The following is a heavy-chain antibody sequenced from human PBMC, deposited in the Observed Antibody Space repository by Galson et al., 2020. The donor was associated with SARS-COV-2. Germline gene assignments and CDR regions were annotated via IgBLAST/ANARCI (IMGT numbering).Heavy chain of an antibody. CDR2: IIPIFGTA. CDR3: ARVAGFDDFWGGYYACGYVGG. CDR1: GGTFSSYA. D-gene: IGHD3-3*01. Sequence: ASVKVSCKASGGTFSSYAISWVRQAPGQGLEWMGGIIPIFGTANYAQKFQGRVTITTDESTSTAYMELSSLRSEDTAVYYCARVAGFDDFWGGYYACGYVGGWGKGAAVAGS. J-gene: IGHJ6*03. V-gene: IGHV1-69*05.